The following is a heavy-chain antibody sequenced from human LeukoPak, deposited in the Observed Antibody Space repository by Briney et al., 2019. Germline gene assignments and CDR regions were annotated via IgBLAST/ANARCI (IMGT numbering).Heavy chain of an antibody. CDR2: IKQDGSEK. CDR1: GFTFSSYW. CDR3: ARDRGDFWSGYSHRYFDY. D-gene: IGHD3-3*01. Sequence: GGSLRLSCAASGFTFSSYWMSWVRQAPGKGLEWVANIKQDGSEKYYVDSVKGRFTISRDNAKNSLYLQMNSLRAEDTAVYYCARDRGDFWSGYSHRYFDYWGQGTLVTVSS. J-gene: IGHJ4*02. V-gene: IGHV3-7*01.